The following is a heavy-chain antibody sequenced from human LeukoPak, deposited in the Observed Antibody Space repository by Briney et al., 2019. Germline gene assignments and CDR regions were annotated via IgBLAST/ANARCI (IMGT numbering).Heavy chain of an antibody. CDR1: GFTFSSYG. V-gene: IGHV3-23*01. J-gene: IGHJ4*02. D-gene: IGHD3-16*02. CDR3: AKDPLTFGGVIVNYYFDY. Sequence: GGSLRPSCAASGFTFSSYGMSWVRQAPGKGLEWVSAISGSGGSTYYADSVKGRFTISRDNSKNTLYLQMNSLRAEDTAVYYCAKDPLTFGGVIVNYYFDYWGQGTLVTVSS. CDR2: ISGSGGST.